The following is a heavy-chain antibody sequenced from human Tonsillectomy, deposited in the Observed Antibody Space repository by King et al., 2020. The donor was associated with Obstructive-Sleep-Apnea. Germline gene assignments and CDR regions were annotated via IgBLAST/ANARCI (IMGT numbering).Heavy chain of an antibody. J-gene: IGHJ3*02. D-gene: IGHD2-15*01. V-gene: IGHV4-30-4*01. CDR3: ARGVGYCSGGSCPSDAFDI. CDR2: IYYSGST. CDR1: GGSISSGDYY. Sequence: VQLQESGPGLVKPSQTLSLTCTVSGGSISSGDYYWSWIRQPPGKGLEWSGYIYYSGSTYYNPSLKSRVTISVDTSKNQFSLKLSSVTAADTAVYYCARGVGYCSGGSCPSDAFDIWGQGTMVTVSS.